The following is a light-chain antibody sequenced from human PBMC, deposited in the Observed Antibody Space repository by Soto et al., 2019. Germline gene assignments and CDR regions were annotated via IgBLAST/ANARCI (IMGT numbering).Light chain of an antibody. Sequence: EIVMTQSPATLSVSPGEGATLSCKASQNVYNNLAWYQQRPGQPPRLLIYDASTRATGISARFSGSGYGTEFTLPISSLQSEDFAVYFCQQCRNWQLTFGGGTKVEIK. V-gene: IGKV3-15*01. CDR3: QQCRNWQLT. J-gene: IGKJ4*01. CDR2: DAS. CDR1: QNVYNN.